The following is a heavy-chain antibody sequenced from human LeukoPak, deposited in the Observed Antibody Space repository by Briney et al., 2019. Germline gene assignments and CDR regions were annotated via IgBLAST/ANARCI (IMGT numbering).Heavy chain of an antibody. CDR2: IRSDGSNK. CDR3: ARDQHGPLDY. V-gene: IGHV3-30*02. J-gene: IGHJ4*02. D-gene: IGHD2-8*01. CDR1: GFSFSSYG. Sequence: PGGSLRLSCAGSGFSFSSYGMHWVRQAPGKGLEWMAFIRSDGSNKYYADSVKGRFTISRDNSKNTLYLQMNSLRAEDTAVYYCARDQHGPLDYWGQGTLVTVSS.